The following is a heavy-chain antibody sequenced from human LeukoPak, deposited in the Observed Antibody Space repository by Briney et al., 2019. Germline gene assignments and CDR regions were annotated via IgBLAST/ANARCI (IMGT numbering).Heavy chain of an antibody. Sequence: GGSLRLSCAASGFTVSNNYMSWVRQAPGKGLEWVSVIYSGGSTYYTDSVKGRFTISGDNSKNTLYLQMNSLRAEDTAVYYCAREHTAMAEGAFDIWGQGTMVTVSS. CDR2: IYSGGST. V-gene: IGHV3-53*01. D-gene: IGHD5-18*01. CDR1: GFTVSNNY. J-gene: IGHJ3*02. CDR3: AREHTAMAEGAFDI.